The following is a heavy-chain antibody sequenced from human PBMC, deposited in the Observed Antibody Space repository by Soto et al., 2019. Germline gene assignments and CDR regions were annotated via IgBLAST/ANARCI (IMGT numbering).Heavy chain of an antibody. Sequence: GSLRLSCAASGFTFSDYYMSWIRQAPGKGLEWVSYISSSGSTIYYADSVKGRFTISRDNAKNSLYLQMNSLRAEDTAVYYCARSSHLSRYSSSWFLDYWGQGTLVTVSS. CDR2: ISSSGSTI. D-gene: IGHD6-13*01. CDR3: ARSSHLSRYSSSWFLDY. V-gene: IGHV3-11*01. J-gene: IGHJ4*02. CDR1: GFTFSDYY.